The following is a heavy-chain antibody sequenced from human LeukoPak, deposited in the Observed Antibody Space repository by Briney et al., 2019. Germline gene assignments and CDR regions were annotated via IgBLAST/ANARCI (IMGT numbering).Heavy chain of an antibody. CDR2: MNPNSGNT. Sequence: GASVKVSCKASGYTFISYDINWVRQVTGQGLEWMGWMNPNSGNTGYAQKFQGRVTITRNTSISTAYMELRSLRSDDTAVYYCARAAVAGTFDAFDIWGQGTMVTVSS. CDR1: GYTFISYD. D-gene: IGHD6-19*01. V-gene: IGHV1-8*03. J-gene: IGHJ3*02. CDR3: ARAAVAGTFDAFDI.